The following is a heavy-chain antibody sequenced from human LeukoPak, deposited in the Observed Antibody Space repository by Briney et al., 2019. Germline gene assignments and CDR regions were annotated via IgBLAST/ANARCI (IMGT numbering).Heavy chain of an antibody. CDR2: ISSSGSTI. CDR3: ARGRTIYDILTGYV. J-gene: IGHJ4*02. Sequence: GGSLRLSCAASGFTFSSYEMNWVRQAPGKGLEWVSYISSSGSTIYYADSVKGRFTISRDNAKNSLYLQMNSLRVEDTAVYYCARGRTIYDILTGYVWGQGTLVTVSS. D-gene: IGHD3-9*01. V-gene: IGHV3-48*03. CDR1: GFTFSSYE.